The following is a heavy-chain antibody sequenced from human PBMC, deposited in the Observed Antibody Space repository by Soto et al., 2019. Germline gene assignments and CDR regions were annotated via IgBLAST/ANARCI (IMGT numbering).Heavy chain of an antibody. V-gene: IGHV1-46*01. CDR3: ASKQRITIFGVVIIPYDGMGV. CDR2: INPSGGST. D-gene: IGHD3-3*01. Sequence: ASVKVSCKASGYTFTSYYMHWVRQAPGQGLEWMGIINPSGGSTSYAQKFQGRVTMTRDTSTSTVYMELSSLRSEDTAVYYCASKQRITIFGVVIIPYDGMGVWGQGTTVTVSS. J-gene: IGHJ6*02. CDR1: GYTFTSYY.